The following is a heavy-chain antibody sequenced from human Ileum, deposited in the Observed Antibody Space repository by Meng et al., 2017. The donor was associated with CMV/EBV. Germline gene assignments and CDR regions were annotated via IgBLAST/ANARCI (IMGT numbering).Heavy chain of an antibody. CDR3: AKGDYFGSVPIDY. CDR2: IWYDGSKK. Sequence: AGSGFPFSSYGMQGVRQAPGKGLEWVAVIWYDGSKKYYVDSVKGRFTISRDNSKNTLYLQMNSLRAEDTAVYYCAKGDYFGSVPIDYWGQGTLVTVSS. D-gene: IGHD3-10*01. V-gene: IGHV3-33*06. J-gene: IGHJ4*02. CDR1: GFPFSSYG.